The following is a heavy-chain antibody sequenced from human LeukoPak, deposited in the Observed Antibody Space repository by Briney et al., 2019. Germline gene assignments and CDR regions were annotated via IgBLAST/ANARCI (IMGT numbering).Heavy chain of an antibody. CDR2: IYSGGST. D-gene: IGHD2/OR15-2a*01. J-gene: IGHJ4*02. CDR1: GVTLSSNN. CDR3: PAFSA. V-gene: IGHV3-53*01. Sequence: GGGLRLSCAAPGVTLSSNNMSWVRPAPGKGLEWVSVIYSGGSTYYADSVKGRFTISRDNSKNTLYLQMNSLRAEDTAVDYCPAFSAWGQGTLVTVSS.